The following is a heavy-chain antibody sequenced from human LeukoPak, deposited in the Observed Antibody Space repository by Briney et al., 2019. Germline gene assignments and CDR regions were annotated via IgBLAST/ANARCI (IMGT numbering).Heavy chain of an antibody. CDR1: GGSISSGGYY. CDR2: IYYSGST. J-gene: IGHJ3*02. D-gene: IGHD3-9*01. V-gene: IGHV4-31*03. CDR3: ARGLRYFDWLDAFDI. Sequence: SQTLSLTCTVSGGSISSGGYYWSWIRQHPGKGLEWIGYIYYSGSTYYNPSLKSRVTISVDKSKNQFSLKLSSVTAADTAVYYCARGLRYFDWLDAFDIWGQGTMVTVSS.